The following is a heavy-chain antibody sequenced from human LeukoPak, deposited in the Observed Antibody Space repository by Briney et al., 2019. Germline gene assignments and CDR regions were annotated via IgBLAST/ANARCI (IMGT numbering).Heavy chain of an antibody. CDR3: ASSSIAARRAFVY. J-gene: IGHJ4*02. Sequence: GGSLRLSCAASGFTFSSYSMNWVRQAPGKGLEWVSSISSSSSYIYYADSVKGRFTISRDNAKNSLYLQMNSLRAEDTAVYYCASSSIAARRAFVYWGQGTLVTVSS. CDR1: GFTFSSYS. CDR2: ISSSSSYI. D-gene: IGHD6-6*01. V-gene: IGHV3-21*01.